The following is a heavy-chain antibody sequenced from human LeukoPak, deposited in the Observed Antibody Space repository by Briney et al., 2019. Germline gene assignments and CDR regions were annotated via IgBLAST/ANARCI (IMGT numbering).Heavy chain of an antibody. J-gene: IGHJ6*03. CDR2: IYSGGST. V-gene: IGHV3-66*01. D-gene: IGHD5-18*01. Sequence: PGGSLRLSCAASGFTVSSNYMSWVRQAPGKGLEWVSVIYSGGSTYYADSVKGRFTISRDNSKNTLYLQMNSLRAEDTAVYYCARGRGYSYGYYSFYMDVWGKGTTVTISS. CDR1: GFTVSSNY. CDR3: ARGRGYSYGYYSFYMDV.